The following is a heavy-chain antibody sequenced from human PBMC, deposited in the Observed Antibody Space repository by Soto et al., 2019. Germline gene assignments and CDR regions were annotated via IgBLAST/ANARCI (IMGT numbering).Heavy chain of an antibody. D-gene: IGHD2-15*01. J-gene: IGHJ3*02. Sequence: PGGPLRLSCAASGFTFDDYAMHWVRQAPGKGLEWVSGISWNSGSIGYADSVKGRFTISRDNAKNSLYLQMNSLRAEDTALYYCAKGMGGGTIAAQDDAFDIWGQGTMVTVSS. CDR3: AKGMGGGTIAAQDDAFDI. CDR2: ISWNSGSI. CDR1: GFTFDDYA. V-gene: IGHV3-9*01.